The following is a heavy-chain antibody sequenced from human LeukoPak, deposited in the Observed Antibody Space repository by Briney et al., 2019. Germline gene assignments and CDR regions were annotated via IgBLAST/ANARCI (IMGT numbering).Heavy chain of an antibody. J-gene: IGHJ4*02. CDR2: IRQDGSEK. V-gene: IGHV3-7*01. D-gene: IGHD5-18*01. CDR3: ARVSSRIQLTLGY. CDR1: GFTFSSYW. Sequence: PGGSLRLSCAASGFTFSSYWMSRVRQAPGKGLEWVANIRQDGSEKYYVDSVKGRFTVSRDNAKNSLYLQINSLRAEDTAVYYCARVSSRIQLTLGYWGQGTLVTVSS.